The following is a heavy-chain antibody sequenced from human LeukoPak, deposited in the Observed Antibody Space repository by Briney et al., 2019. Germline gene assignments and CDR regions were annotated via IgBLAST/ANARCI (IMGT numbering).Heavy chain of an antibody. V-gene: IGHV3-7*01. CDR2: IIQDGSAK. Sequence: GGSLRLSCAASGFTFSSYWMNWVRQAPGKGLEWVANIIQDGSAKFFVDSVRGRFTISRDNGKNSLYLQMNSLTAEDTAVYYCATGGRPGIAAAGTLTSWGQGTLVTVSS. J-gene: IGHJ5*02. CDR1: GFTFSSYW. CDR3: ATGGRPGIAAAGTLTS. D-gene: IGHD6-13*01.